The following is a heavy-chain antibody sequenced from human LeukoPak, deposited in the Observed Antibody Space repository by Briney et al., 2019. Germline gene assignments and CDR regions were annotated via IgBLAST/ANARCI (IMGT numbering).Heavy chain of an antibody. Sequence: ASVKVSCKASGYTFTSYGISWVRQAPGQGLEWMGWISAYNGNTNYAQKFQGRVTMTRDTSISTAYMELSRLRSDDTAVYYCARGATNFWFDPWGQGTLVTVSS. CDR2: ISAYNGNT. J-gene: IGHJ5*02. CDR3: ARGATNFWFDP. V-gene: IGHV1-18*01. D-gene: IGHD2-8*01. CDR1: GYTFTSYG.